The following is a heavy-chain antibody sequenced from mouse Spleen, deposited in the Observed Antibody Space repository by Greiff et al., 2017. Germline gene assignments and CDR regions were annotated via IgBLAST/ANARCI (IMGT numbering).Heavy chain of an antibody. Sequence: DVMLVESGGGLVKPGGSLKLSCAASGFTFSSYAMSWVRQTPEKRLEWVATISDGGSYTYYPDNVKGRFTISRDNAKNNLYLQMSHLKSEDTAMYYCARLGSSSYFDYWGQGTTLTVSS. D-gene: IGHD1-3*01. CDR2: ISDGGSYT. J-gene: IGHJ2*01. CDR3: ARLGSSSYFDY. V-gene: IGHV5-4*03. CDR1: GFTFSSYA.